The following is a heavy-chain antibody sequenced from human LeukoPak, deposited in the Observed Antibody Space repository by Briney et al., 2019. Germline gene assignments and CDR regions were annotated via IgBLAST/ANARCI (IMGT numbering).Heavy chain of an antibody. J-gene: IGHJ5*01. Sequence: GRSLRLSCEASGFSFSTFTMNWVRQAPGKGLEWVSSISSSSSYIYYADSVKGRFTISRDNAKNSLFLQMNSLRAEDTAVYYCARAGSPENEMWFEELCWVDSWGPGTLVTVSS. CDR1: GFSFSTFT. D-gene: IGHD3-10*01. CDR2: ISSSSSYI. CDR3: ARAGSPENEMWFEELCWVDS. V-gene: IGHV3-21*01.